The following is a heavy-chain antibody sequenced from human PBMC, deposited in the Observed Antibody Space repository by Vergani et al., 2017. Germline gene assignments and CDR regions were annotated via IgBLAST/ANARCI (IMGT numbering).Heavy chain of an antibody. Sequence: QVRLVESGGGVVQPGRSLRLSCAASGFSFTSYGMHWVRQPPGKGLKWVSTISFDGSKTDYTEAVRGRFTISRDSSKTLYLQMDSLRVEDTAMYFCARDLSYSTALPFFDSRGQGTLVTVSS. D-gene: IGHD4-11*01. CDR2: ISFDGSKT. V-gene: IGHV3-30*03. J-gene: IGHJ4*02. CDR1: GFSFTSYG. CDR3: ARDLSYSTALPFFDS.